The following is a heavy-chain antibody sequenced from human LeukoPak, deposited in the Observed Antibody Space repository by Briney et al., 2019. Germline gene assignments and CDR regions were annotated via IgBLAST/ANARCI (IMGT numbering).Heavy chain of an antibody. CDR2: IYSGTI. CDR1: GFTVSSNS. J-gene: IGHJ4*02. D-gene: IGHD3-22*01. CDR3: ARHRSLRGGYYDY. V-gene: IGHV3-53*01. Sequence: GGSLRLSCTVSGFTVSSNSMSWVRQAPGKGLEWVSFIYSGTIHYSDSVKGRFTISRDNSKNTLYLQMNSLRAEDTAVYYCARHRSLRGGYYDYWGQGTLVTVSS.